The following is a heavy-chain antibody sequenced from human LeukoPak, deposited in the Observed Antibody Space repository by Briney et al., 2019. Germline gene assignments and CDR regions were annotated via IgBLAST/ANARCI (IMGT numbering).Heavy chain of an antibody. CDR2: ISAYNGNT. Sequence: ASVKVSCKASGYTFTSYGMNWVRQAPGQGLEWMGWISAYNGNTNYAQKFQGRVTMTRDTSISTAYMELSRLRSDDTAVYYCARVGGATTFYFDYWGQGTLVTVSS. V-gene: IGHV1-2*02. CDR1: GYTFTSYG. CDR3: ARVGGATTFYFDY. D-gene: IGHD1-26*01. J-gene: IGHJ4*02.